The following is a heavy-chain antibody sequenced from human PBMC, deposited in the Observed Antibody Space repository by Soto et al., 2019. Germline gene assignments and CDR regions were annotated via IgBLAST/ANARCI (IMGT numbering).Heavy chain of an antibody. D-gene: IGHD6-13*01. J-gene: IGHJ5*02. CDR1: GFTFTNSA. CDR3: AADRLYSSLFTFDP. V-gene: IGHV1-58*01. Sequence: ASVKVSCKTSGFTFTNSAVQWVRQARGQRLEWIGWIIVASGRTNYAREVQERVTISRDTSTSTAYMELSGLRSEDTAVYYCAADRLYSSLFTFDPWGQGTLVTVSS. CDR2: IIVASGRT.